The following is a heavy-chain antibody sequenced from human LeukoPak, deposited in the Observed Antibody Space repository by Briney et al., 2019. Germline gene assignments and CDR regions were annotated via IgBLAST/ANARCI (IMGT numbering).Heavy chain of an antibody. V-gene: IGHV4-34*01. J-gene: IGHJ4*02. Sequence: PSETLSLTCAVYGGSFSGHYWSWIRQPPGKGLEWIGEINDSGTTNYNPSLKSRITISIDMSKNQFSLRLSSVTAADTAVYYCARDSQPLLRSGKIDYWGQGTLVTVSS. CDR3: ARDSQPLLRSGKIDY. CDR1: GGSFSGHY. D-gene: IGHD5-12*01. CDR2: INDSGTT.